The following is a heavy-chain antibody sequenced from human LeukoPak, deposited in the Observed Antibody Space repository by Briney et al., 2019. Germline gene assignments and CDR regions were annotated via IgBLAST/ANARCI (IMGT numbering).Heavy chain of an antibody. Sequence: PGGSLRLSCAASGFTFSSYGMHWVRQAPGKGLEWVAVISYDGSNKYYADSVKGRFTISRDNSKNTLYLQMNSLRAEDTAVYYCARVDTAMVTFSAFDYWGQGTLVTVSS. D-gene: IGHD5-18*01. J-gene: IGHJ4*02. CDR2: ISYDGSNK. CDR3: ARVDTAMVTFSAFDY. V-gene: IGHV3-30*19. CDR1: GFTFSSYG.